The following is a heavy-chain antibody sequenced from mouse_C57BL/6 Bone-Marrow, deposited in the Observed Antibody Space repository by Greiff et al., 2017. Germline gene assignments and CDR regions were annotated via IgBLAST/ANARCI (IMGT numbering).Heavy chain of an antibody. D-gene: IGHD5-1*01. Sequence: QVQLQQSGPELVKPGASVKISCKASGYAFSSSWMNWVKQRPGKGLEWIGRIYPGDGDTNYNGKFKGKATLTADKSSSTAYMQLSSLTSEDSAVYFCASKWKKYLYFDYWGQGTTLTVSS. CDR1: GYAFSSSW. J-gene: IGHJ2*01. CDR3: ASKWKKYLYFDY. CDR2: IYPGDGDT. V-gene: IGHV1-82*01.